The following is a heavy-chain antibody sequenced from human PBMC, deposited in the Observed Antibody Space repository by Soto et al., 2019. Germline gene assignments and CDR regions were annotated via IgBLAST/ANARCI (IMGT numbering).Heavy chain of an antibody. CDR2: IYYSGST. V-gene: IGHV4-59*01. Sequence: NPSETLSLTCTVSCGSISSYYWSWIRQPPGKGLEWIGYIYYSGSTNYNPSLKSRVTISVDTSKNQFSLKLSSVTAADTAVYYCARDFTVTARGYYYYYGMDVWGQGTTVTVSS. D-gene: IGHD4-17*01. CDR1: CGSISSYY. CDR3: ARDFTVTARGYYYYYGMDV. J-gene: IGHJ6*02.